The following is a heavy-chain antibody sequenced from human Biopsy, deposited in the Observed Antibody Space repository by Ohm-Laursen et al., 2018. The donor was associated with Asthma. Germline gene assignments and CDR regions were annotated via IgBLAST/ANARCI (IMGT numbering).Heavy chain of an antibody. Sequence: SSVKVSCKSLGGTFNTYVIGWVRQAPGQGLEWMGGINSVFGTTTYPQKFQGRVTITADDSTSTVYMELSSLKSWDPAVYYCARKAGACISRTCYSLDFWGQGTLVTVSS. CDR1: GGTFNTYV. CDR3: ARKAGACISRTCYSLDF. CDR2: INSVFGTT. V-gene: IGHV1-69*01. D-gene: IGHD2-2*01. J-gene: IGHJ4*02.